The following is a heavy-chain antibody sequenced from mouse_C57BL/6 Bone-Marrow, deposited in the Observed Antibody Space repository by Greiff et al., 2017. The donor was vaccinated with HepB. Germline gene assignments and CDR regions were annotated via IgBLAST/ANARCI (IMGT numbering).Heavy chain of an antibody. CDR3: AREGIYYGNFYAMDY. D-gene: IGHD2-1*01. CDR1: GYTFTDYY. Sequence: QVQLQQSGPELVKPGASVKISCKASGYTFTDYYINWVKQRPGQGLEWIGWIFPGSGSTYYNEKFKGKATLTVDKSSSTAYMLLSSLTSEDSAVYFCAREGIYYGNFYAMDYWGQGTSVTVSS. V-gene: IGHV1-75*01. J-gene: IGHJ4*01. CDR2: IFPGSGST.